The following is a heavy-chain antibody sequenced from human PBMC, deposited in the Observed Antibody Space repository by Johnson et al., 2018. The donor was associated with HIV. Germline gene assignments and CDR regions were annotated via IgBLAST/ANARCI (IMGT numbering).Heavy chain of an antibody. V-gene: IGHV3-30*04. J-gene: IGHJ3*02. CDR2: ISYDGSNK. D-gene: IGHD3-22*01. CDR3: ARDVNYYDRSGSYGLHGAFDI. CDR1: GFTFSSYA. Sequence: QVQLVESGGGLVKPGGSLRLSCAASGFTFSSYAMHWVRQAPGKGLEWVAVISYDGSNKYYADSVKGRFTISRDNSKNILYLEMNSLRAEDTAVYYCARDVNYYDRSGSYGLHGAFDIWGQGTMVTVSS.